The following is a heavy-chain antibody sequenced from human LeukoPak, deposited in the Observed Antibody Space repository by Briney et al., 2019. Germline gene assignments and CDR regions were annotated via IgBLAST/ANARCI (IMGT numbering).Heavy chain of an antibody. J-gene: IGHJ4*02. CDR3: AKDSGDNVGVDY. CDR2: IRADGSDK. D-gene: IGHD2-21*02. Sequence: GGSLRLSCVASGFTFSSFVMHWVRQAPGKGLEWVTFIRADGSDKFYAGSAKGRFTISRDNSKNTLYLQMNSLRPGDTAVYYCAKDSGDNVGVDYWGQGTLVTVSS. V-gene: IGHV3-30*02. CDR1: GFTFSSFV.